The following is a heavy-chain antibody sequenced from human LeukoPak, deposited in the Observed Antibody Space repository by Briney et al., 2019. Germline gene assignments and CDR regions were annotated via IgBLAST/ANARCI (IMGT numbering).Heavy chain of an antibody. CDR3: ARDPSRPYSSSWLDY. CDR1: GFTFSSYG. Sequence: GRSLRLSCAASGFTFSSYGMHWVRQAPGKGLEWVAVIWYDGSNKYYADSVKGRFIISRDNSKNTLYLQMNSLRAEDTAVYYCARDPSRPYSSSWLDYWGQGTLVTVSS. V-gene: IGHV3-33*01. CDR2: IWYDGSNK. D-gene: IGHD6-13*01. J-gene: IGHJ4*02.